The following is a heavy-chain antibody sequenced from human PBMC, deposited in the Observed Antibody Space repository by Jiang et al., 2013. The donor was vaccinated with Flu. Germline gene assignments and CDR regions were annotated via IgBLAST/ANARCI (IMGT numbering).Heavy chain of an antibody. CDR2: IYYSGIT. J-gene: IGHJ4*02. CDR1: GISISNNGFY. CDR3: ARETWYSSARGKHFDY. Sequence: GPGLVKPSQTLSLTCVVSGISISNNGFYWTWIRQHPGKGPDWIGNIYYSGITDYNPSLKSRVTISIDTSKNLFSLRLNSVTAADTARYYCARETWYSSARGKHFDYWARESWSPSPQ. V-gene: IGHV4-31*11. D-gene: IGHD6-25*01.